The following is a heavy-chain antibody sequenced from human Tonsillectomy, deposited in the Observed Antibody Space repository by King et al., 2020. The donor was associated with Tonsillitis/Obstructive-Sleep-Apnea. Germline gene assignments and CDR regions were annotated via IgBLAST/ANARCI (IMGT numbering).Heavy chain of an antibody. CDR1: GGTFSNYA. CDR3: ARSEEGITVLQGVPTPYGMDV. Sequence: VQLVESGAEVKKPGSSVKVSCKTSGGTFSNYAISWVRQAPGQGLEWMGGIIPIFGITNNAQKFQGRVTITADKSTSTAYMELSSLRSEDTAVYYCARSEEGITVLQGVPTPYGMDVWGQGTTVTVSS. CDR2: IIPIFGIT. V-gene: IGHV1-69*17. J-gene: IGHJ6*02. D-gene: IGHD3-10*01.